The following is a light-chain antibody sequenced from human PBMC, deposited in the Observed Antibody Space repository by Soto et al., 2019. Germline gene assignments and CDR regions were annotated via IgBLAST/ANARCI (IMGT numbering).Light chain of an antibody. CDR2: GAF. CDR3: QQYGSLPWT. J-gene: IGKJ1*01. V-gene: IGKV3-20*01. Sequence: EIVLTQSPGTLSLSPGERGTLSCRASQNVSSNYLAWYQQKPGQAPRLLIFGAFTRATGIPDRFGGRASGTDFTLTISRLEPEDFAVYHCQQYGSLPWTFGHGTKVEI. CDR1: QNVSSNY.